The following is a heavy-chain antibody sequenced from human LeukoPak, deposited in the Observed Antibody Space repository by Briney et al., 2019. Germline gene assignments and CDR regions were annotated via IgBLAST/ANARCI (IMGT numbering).Heavy chain of an antibody. D-gene: IGHD2-2*01. CDR1: GFTFSSYA. J-gene: IGHJ4*02. CDR2: ISYDGSNK. V-gene: IGHV3-30-3*01. Sequence: GGSLRLSCAASGFTFSSYAMHWVRQAPGKGLEWVAVISYDGSNKYYADSVKGRFTISRDNSKNTLYLQMNSLRAEDTAVYYCAREPQLLSIYFDYWAREPWSPSPQ. CDR3: AREPQLLSIYFDY.